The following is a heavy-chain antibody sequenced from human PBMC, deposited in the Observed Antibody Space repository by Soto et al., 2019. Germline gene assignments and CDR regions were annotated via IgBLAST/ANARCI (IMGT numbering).Heavy chain of an antibody. J-gene: IGHJ6*03. CDR3: ARDIIGYDILTGYPFPPYYYYMDV. CDR2: IIPILGIA. V-gene: IGHV1-69*04. D-gene: IGHD3-9*01. CDR1: GDTFSRYT. Sequence: ASVKVSCKASGDTFSRYTISWVRQAPGQGLEWMGRIIPILGIANYAQKFQGRVTITADKSTSTAYMELSSLRSEDTAVYYCARDIIGYDILTGYPFPPYYYYMDVWGKGTTVTVSS.